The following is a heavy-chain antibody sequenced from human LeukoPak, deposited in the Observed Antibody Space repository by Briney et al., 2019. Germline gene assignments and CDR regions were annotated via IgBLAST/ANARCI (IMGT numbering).Heavy chain of an antibody. V-gene: IGHV3-21*01. CDR3: ARDQYRGSTSRGDY. J-gene: IGHJ4*02. D-gene: IGHD2-2*01. CDR1: GFTFSSYS. Sequence: GGSLRLSCAASGFTFSSYSMNWVRRAPGKGLEWVSSISSSSSYIYYADSVKGRFTISRDNAKNSLYLQMNSLRAEDTAVYYCARDQYRGSTSRGDYWGQGTLVTVSS. CDR2: ISSSSSYI.